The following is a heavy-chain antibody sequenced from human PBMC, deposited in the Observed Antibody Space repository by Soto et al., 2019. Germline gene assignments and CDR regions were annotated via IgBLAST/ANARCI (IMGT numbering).Heavy chain of an antibody. CDR2: INAGNGNT. CDR3: ARVLCYLDPFDY. CDR1: GYTFTSYA. J-gene: IGHJ4*02. V-gene: IGHV1-3*01. D-gene: IGHD2-2*01. Sequence: ASVKVSCKASGYTFTSYAMHWVRQAPGQRLEWMGWINAGNGNTKYSQKFQGRVTITRDTSATTAYMELNSLRSEDTAVYYCARVLCYLDPFDYWGQGTLVTVSS.